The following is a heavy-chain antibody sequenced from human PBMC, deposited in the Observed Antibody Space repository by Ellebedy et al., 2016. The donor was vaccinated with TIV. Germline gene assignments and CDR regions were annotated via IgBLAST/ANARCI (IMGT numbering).Heavy chain of an antibody. CDR3: SRLYGFWNDYPAFDI. V-gene: IGHV4-59*08. J-gene: IGHJ3*02. CDR2: ISSTGFT. D-gene: IGHD3-3*01. CDR1: GGSIDTHY. Sequence: SETLSLTCTVSGGSIDTHYWAWIRQPPGKGLEWIGYISSTGFTISNPSLKSRVVISLDMSNSQFSLTLHSVTAADTAVYLCSRLYGFWNDYPAFDIWGPGTMVTVSS.